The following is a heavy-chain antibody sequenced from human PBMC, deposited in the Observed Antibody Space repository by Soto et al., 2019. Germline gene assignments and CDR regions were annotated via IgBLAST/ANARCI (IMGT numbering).Heavy chain of an antibody. D-gene: IGHD5-18*01. Sequence: CILQAPGKGLEWVSVIYSGGSTYYADSVKGRFTISRDNSKNTLYLQMNSLRAEDTAVYYCARSGYSYGPFDYWGQGTLVTVSS. CDR2: IYSGGST. V-gene: IGHV3-53*01. CDR3: ARSGYSYGPFDY. J-gene: IGHJ4*02.